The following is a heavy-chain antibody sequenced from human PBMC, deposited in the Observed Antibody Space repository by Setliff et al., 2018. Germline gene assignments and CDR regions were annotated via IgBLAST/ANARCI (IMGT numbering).Heavy chain of an antibody. D-gene: IGHD5-18*01. V-gene: IGHV3-74*01. CDR1: GFTFSSYW. CDR2: INSDGSST. Sequence: PGGSLRFSCAASGFTFSSYWMHWVRQAPGKGLVWVSRINSDGSSTSYADSVKGRFTISRDNAKNTLYLQMNSLRAEDTAVYYCAREVTAICWFDPWGQGTLVTVSS. J-gene: IGHJ5*02. CDR3: AREVTAICWFDP.